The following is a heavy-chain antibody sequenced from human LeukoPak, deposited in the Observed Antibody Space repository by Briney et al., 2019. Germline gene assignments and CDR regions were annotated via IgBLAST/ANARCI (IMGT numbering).Heavy chain of an antibody. CDR3: ARLGYCSGGTCYSVPFDY. V-gene: IGHV4-34*01. J-gene: IGHJ4*02. CDR2: INHSGNT. D-gene: IGHD2-15*01. Sequence: SETLSLTCAVYGGSFSGYYWSWIRQPPGKGLEWIGEINHSGNTNYNPSLKSRVTISVDTSENQFSLKLSSATVADTAVYYCARLGYCSGGTCYSVPFDYWGQGTLVTVSS. CDR1: GGSFSGYY.